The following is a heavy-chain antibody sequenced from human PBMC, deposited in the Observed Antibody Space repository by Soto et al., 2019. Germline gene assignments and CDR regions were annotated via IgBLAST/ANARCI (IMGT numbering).Heavy chain of an antibody. Sequence: PSETLSLTCTVSGGSISSYYWSWIRQPPGKGLEWIGYIYYSGSTKYNPSLKSRVTISVDTSKSQFSLKLNSVTAADTAVYYCARGRGDTAMAWYYWGRGTLVTVSS. CDR1: GGSISSYY. CDR2: IYYSGST. V-gene: IGHV4-59*01. D-gene: IGHD5-18*01. CDR3: ARGRGDTAMAWYY. J-gene: IGHJ4*02.